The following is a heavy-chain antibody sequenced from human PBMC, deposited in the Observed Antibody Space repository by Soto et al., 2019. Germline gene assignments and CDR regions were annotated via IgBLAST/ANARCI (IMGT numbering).Heavy chain of an antibody. V-gene: IGHV4-59*01. D-gene: IGHD3-3*01. J-gene: IGHJ4*02. CDR2: IYYGGST. Sequence: PSETLSLTCTVSGDSISTDYWSWIRQSPGKGLEWIGFIYYGGSTNYNPSLKSRVTISVDTPKNQFSLKLSSVTAADTAVYYGARGSGHTDYWGQGTLVTVSS. CDR3: ARGSGHTDY. CDR1: GDSISTDY.